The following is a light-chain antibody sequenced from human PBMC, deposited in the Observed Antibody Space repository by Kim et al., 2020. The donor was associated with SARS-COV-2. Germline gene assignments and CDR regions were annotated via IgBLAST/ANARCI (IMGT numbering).Light chain of an antibody. CDR2: AAS. CDR1: QSISSY. V-gene: IGKV1-39*01. CDR3: QQGYSTPRT. J-gene: IGKJ2*02. Sequence: DIQMTQSPSSLSASVGDRVTITCRASQSISSYLNWYQQKPGKAPKLLIYAASSLQSGVPSRFSGSGSGTDFTLTISSLQPEDFATYNCQQGYSTPRTFGQGTKLAI.